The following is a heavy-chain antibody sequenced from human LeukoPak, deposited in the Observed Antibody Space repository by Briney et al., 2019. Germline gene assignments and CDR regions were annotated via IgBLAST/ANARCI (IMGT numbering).Heavy chain of an antibody. D-gene: IGHD4-17*01. V-gene: IGHV3-7*01. CDR2: IKQDGSEK. CDR1: GFTLSSYW. Sequence: PGGSLRLSCAASGFTLSSYWMSWVRQAPGKGLEWVANIKQDGSEKYYVDSVKGRFTISRDNAKNSLYLQMNSLRAEDTAVYYCARERAPYGDYSYYFDYWGQGTLVTVSS. CDR3: ARERAPYGDYSYYFDY. J-gene: IGHJ4*02.